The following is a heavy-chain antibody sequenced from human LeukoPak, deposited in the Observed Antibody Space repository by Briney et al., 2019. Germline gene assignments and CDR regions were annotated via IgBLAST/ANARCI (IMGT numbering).Heavy chain of an antibody. CDR1: GGSISSGSYY. D-gene: IGHD3-22*01. CDR3: AREQDERWYYYDSSGYYYRAFDI. V-gene: IGHV4-61*02. Sequence: KPSETLSLTCTVSGGSISSGSYYWGWIRQPDGKGLEWIGRIYTSGSTNYNPSLKSRVTISVDTSKNQFSLKLSSVTAADTAVYYCAREQDERWYYYDSSGYYYRAFDIWGQGTMVTVSS. CDR2: IYTSGST. J-gene: IGHJ3*02.